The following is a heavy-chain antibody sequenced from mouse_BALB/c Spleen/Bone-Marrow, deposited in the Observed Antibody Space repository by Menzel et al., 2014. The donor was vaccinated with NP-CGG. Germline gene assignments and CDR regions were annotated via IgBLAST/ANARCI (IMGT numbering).Heavy chain of an antibody. J-gene: IGHJ1*01. CDR2: IDPASGDT. CDR1: GFNIKDTY. D-gene: IGHD2-2*01. CDR3: ARVNPWYFDV. Sequence: EVQLQESGAELVKPGASVKLSCTASGFNIKDTYIHWVMQRPEQGLAWIGRIDPASGDTKFDPKFQGKATITADTSPNTAYLQVTGLTSEDTAVYYCARVNPWYFDVWGAGTTVTVSS. V-gene: IGHV14-3*02.